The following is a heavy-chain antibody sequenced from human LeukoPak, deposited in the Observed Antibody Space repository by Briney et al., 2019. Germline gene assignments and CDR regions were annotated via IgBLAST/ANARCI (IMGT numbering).Heavy chain of an antibody. J-gene: IGHJ4*02. Sequence: QAGGSLRLSCAASGFTFSSYAMRWVRQAPGKGLEWVAVISYDGSNKYYADSVKGRFTISRDNSKNTLYLRMNSLRAEDTAVYYCARDLIDDFWSGYYSFDYWGQGTLVTVSS. CDR1: GFTFSSYA. CDR3: ARDLIDDFWSGYYSFDY. D-gene: IGHD3-3*01. V-gene: IGHV3-30-3*01. CDR2: ISYDGSNK.